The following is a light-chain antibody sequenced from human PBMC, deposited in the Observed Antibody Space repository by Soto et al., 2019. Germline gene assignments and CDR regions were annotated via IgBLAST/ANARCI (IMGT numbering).Light chain of an antibody. CDR3: SSYTSSSTYVV. CDR1: SSDVGGYNY. Sequence: QSALTQPASVSGSPGQSITISCTGISSDVGGYNYVSWYQQHPGKAPKLMIYDVSNRPSGVSNRFSGSKSGNTASLTISGLQAEDEADYYCSSYTSSSTYVVFGGRTKVTVL. CDR2: DVS. J-gene: IGLJ2*01. V-gene: IGLV2-14*01.